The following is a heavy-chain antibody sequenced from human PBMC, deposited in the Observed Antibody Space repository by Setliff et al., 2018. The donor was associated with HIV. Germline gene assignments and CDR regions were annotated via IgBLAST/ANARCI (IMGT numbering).Heavy chain of an antibody. Sequence: PSETLSLTCTVSGGSISSYYWGWIRQHPGKGLDWIGNIYYIGNTDYNPSLKSRVTISIDTSKNQFSLKLSSVTAADTAIYYCARVPRITTLRNAFDIWGQGTMVTVS. V-gene: IGHV4-59*06. J-gene: IGHJ3*02. CDR3: ARVPRITTLRNAFDI. CDR1: GGSISSYY. CDR2: IYYIGNT. D-gene: IGHD3-3*01.